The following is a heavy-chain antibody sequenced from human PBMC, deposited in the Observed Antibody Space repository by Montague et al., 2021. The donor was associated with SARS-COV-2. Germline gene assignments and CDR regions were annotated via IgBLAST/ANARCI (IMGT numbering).Heavy chain of an antibody. CDR1: GGSISSGGYY. D-gene: IGHD1-26*01. Sequence: TLSLTCTVSGGSISSGGYYWSWIRQHPGKGLEWIGYIFYSGSTYYNPSLKSRVTISVDTSKNQFSLKLSSVTAADTAVYYCATAEWGGWHFFDYWGQGTLVTVSS. J-gene: IGHJ4*02. CDR2: IFYSGST. CDR3: ATAEWGGWHFFDY. V-gene: IGHV4-31*03.